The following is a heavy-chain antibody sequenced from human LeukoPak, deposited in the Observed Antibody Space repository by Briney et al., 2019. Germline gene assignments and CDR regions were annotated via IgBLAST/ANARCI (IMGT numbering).Heavy chain of an antibody. J-gene: IGHJ3*02. CDR1: GYTLTELS. V-gene: IGHV1-24*01. Sequence: GASVKVSCKVSGYTLTELSMHWVRQAPGKGLEWMGGFDPEDGETIYAQKFQGRVTMTEDTSTDTAYMELSSLRSEDTVVYYCATGPPILVRLEIAFDIWGQGTMVTVSS. D-gene: IGHD2-8*02. CDR3: ATGPPILVRLEIAFDI. CDR2: FDPEDGET.